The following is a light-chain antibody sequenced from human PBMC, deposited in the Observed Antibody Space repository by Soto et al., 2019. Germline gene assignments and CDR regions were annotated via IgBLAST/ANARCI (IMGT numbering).Light chain of an antibody. CDR1: QSVLFSFNNKNC. CDR2: WAS. CDR3: QQYCTTPVT. J-gene: IGKJ3*01. Sequence: DIVMTQSTDSLAVSLGERATINCKSSQSVLFSFNNKNCLAWYQQKPGQPPKLLIYWASTRESGVPDRFSGSGSGTDFTLTISSLQAEDVAAYYCQQYCTTPVTFGPGPKVDIK. V-gene: IGKV4-1*01.